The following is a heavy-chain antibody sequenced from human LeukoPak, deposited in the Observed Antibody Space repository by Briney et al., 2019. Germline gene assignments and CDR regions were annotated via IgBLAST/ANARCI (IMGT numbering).Heavy chain of an antibody. CDR2: ISGLSSYT. CDR1: GFTFSDYD. J-gene: IGHJ4*02. CDR3: GRAFPPLRTSSAGDL. D-gene: IGHD3-16*01. V-gene: IGHV3-21*01. Sequence: GGSLRLSCSASGFTFSDYDMNWVRQAPGKGLKGASSISGLSSYTYYGESVKGRFSISRDNAKNSLYLQMNSLGAEDTATYYCGRAFPPLRTSSAGDLWGQGILVTVSS.